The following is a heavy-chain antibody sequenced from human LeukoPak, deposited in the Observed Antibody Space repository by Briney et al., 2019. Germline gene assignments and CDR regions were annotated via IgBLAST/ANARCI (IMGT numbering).Heavy chain of an antibody. CDR3: ARGEDFWSGYGYYYGMDV. CDR1: GGSFSGYY. D-gene: IGHD3-3*01. J-gene: IGHJ6*02. Sequence: PSETLSLTCAVYGGSFSGYYWGWIRQPPGKGLEWIGEINHSGSTNYNPSLKSRVTISVDTSKNQFSLKLSSVTAADTAVYYCARGEDFWSGYGYYYGMDVWGQGTTVTVSS. CDR2: INHSGST. V-gene: IGHV4-34*01.